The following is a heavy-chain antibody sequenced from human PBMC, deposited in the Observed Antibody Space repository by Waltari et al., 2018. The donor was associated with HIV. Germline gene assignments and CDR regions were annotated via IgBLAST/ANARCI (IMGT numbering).Heavy chain of an antibody. CDR3: AREGPNYYDSSGYYGH. D-gene: IGHD3-22*01. J-gene: IGHJ4*02. CDR2: MNPNSGNT. Sequence: QVQLVQSGAEVKTPGASVKVSCKASGYTFTSYDINWVRQATGQGLEWMGWMNPNSGNTGYAQKFQGRVTMTRNTSISTAYMELSSLRSEDTAVYYCAREGPNYYDSSGYYGHWGQGTLVTVSS. CDR1: GYTFTSYD. V-gene: IGHV1-8*01.